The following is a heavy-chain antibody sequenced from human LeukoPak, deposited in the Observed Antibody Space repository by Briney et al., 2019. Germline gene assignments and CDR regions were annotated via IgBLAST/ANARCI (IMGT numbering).Heavy chain of an antibody. Sequence: GGSLRLSCAASGFTFSSYDMHWVRQATGKGLEWVSVIGTAGDTYYPGSVKGRFTISRENAKNSLYLQMNSLRAGDTAVYYCARALLGYCSGGSCYSTYYMDVWGKGTTVTVSS. V-gene: IGHV3-13*01. D-gene: IGHD2-15*01. CDR2: IGTAGDT. J-gene: IGHJ6*03. CDR1: GFTFSSYD. CDR3: ARALLGYCSGGSCYSTYYMDV.